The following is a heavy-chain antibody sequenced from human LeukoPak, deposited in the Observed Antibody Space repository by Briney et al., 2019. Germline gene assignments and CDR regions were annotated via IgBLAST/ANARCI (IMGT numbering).Heavy chain of an antibody. J-gene: IGHJ4*02. CDR3: ARDRNIAARGYFDY. CDR1: GGTFSNYA. Sequence: ASVKVSCKASGGTFSNYAISWVRQAPGQGLEWMGGIIPIFGTANYAQKFQGRVTITADESTSTAYMELSSLRSEDTAVYYCARDRNIAARGYFDYWGQGTLVTVSS. CDR2: IIPIFGTA. D-gene: IGHD6-6*01. V-gene: IGHV1-69*13.